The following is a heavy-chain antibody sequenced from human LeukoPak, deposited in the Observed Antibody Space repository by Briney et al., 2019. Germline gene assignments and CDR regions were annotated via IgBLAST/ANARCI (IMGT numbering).Heavy chain of an antibody. V-gene: IGHV3-33*08. CDR2: IWYDGSNK. CDR3: ARGGASYHSNGWYERNYYGLDL. D-gene: IGHD6-19*01. CDR1: GXTFNSYG. J-gene: IGHJ6*02. Sequence: GGSLRLSWAASGXTFNSYGMHWVRQAPGKGLEWVAVIWYDGSNKYYADSVKGRFTISRDNSKNTLYLQMNSLRAEDTRLLYCARGGASYHSNGWYERNYYGLDLWGQGTTVTVSS.